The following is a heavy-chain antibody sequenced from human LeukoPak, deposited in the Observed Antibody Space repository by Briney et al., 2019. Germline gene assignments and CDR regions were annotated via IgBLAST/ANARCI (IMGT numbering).Heavy chain of an antibody. Sequence: SETLSRTCAVYGGSFSGYYWSWVRQRPGKGMEWLGEINHSGSTNYKPSLKSRVTISVDTSKNQFSLKLRSVDAADTAVYYCARVHNFHGDFVDYWGQGTLVTVSS. D-gene: IGHD4-17*01. CDR2: INHSGST. CDR3: ARVHNFHGDFVDY. J-gene: IGHJ4*02. CDR1: GGSFSGYY. V-gene: IGHV4-34*01.